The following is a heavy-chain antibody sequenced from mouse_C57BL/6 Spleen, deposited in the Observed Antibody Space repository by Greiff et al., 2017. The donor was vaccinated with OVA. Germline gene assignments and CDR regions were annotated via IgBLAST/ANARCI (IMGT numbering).Heavy chain of an antibody. D-gene: IGHD1-1*01. CDR2: INPNNGGT. J-gene: IGHJ1*03. CDR3: ARSRYYGSSYGLDV. V-gene: IGHV1-26*01. Sequence: EVQLQQSGPELVKPGASVKISCKASGYTFTDYYMNWVKQSHGKSLEWIGDINPNNGGTSYNQKFKGKATLTVDKSSSTAYMELRSLTSEDSAVYYCARSRYYGSSYGLDVWGTGTTVTVSS. CDR1: GYTFTDYY.